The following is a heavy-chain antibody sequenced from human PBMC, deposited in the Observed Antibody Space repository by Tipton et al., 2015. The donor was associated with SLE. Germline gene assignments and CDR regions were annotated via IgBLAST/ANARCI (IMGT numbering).Heavy chain of an antibody. CDR3: ARVNYGSGSYLDYYYYYYMDV. V-gene: IGHV4-34*01. Sequence: GLVKPSETLSLTCAVYGGSFSGYYWNWIRQPPGKGLEWIGEINHSGDTNYNPSLKSRVTISVDTSKNQFSLKLSSVTAADTAVYYCARVNYGSGSYLDYYYYYYMDVWGKGTTVTVSS. D-gene: IGHD3-10*01. J-gene: IGHJ6*03. CDR2: INHSGDT. CDR1: GGSFSGYY.